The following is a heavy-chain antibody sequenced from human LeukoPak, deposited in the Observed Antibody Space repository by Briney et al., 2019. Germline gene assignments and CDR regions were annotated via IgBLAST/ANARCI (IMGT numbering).Heavy chain of an antibody. V-gene: IGHV3-30-3*01. D-gene: IGHD3-10*01. CDR1: GFTFSSYA. Sequence: GGSLRLSCAASGFTFSSYAMHWVRQAPGEGLEWVAVISYDGSNKYYADSVKGRFTISRDNSKNTLYLQMNSLRAEDTAVYYCARGTLWSPRFDYWGQGTLVTVSS. CDR2: ISYDGSNK. CDR3: ARGTLWSPRFDY. J-gene: IGHJ4*02.